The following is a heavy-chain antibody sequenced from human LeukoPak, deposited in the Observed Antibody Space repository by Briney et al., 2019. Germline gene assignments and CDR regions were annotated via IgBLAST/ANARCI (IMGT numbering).Heavy chain of an antibody. Sequence: PGGSLRLSCAASGFTFSRSSMNWVRQAPGKGLEWVSSITTSSSYIYYTDSVKGRFTISRDNAKNSLYLQMNSLRGEDTAVYYCARDYYGSGSYYTGDYWGQGTLVTVSS. CDR1: GFTFSRSS. V-gene: IGHV3-21*01. CDR3: ARDYYGSGSYYTGDY. D-gene: IGHD3-10*01. CDR2: ITTSSSYI. J-gene: IGHJ4*02.